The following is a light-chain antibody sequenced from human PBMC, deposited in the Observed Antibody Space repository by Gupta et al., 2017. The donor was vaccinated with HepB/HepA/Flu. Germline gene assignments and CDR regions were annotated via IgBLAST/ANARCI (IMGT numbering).Light chain of an antibody. J-gene: IGKJ2*01. CDR3: QHEYKLPKHT. CDR1: RDISNY. CDR2: DAS. Sequence: DIQMTQSPSSLSASVGDRVTITCQANRDISNYLNWYQQKPGKAPKLLIYDASIWETGVASRFSGSGYGKDFAFTINSRQQEDNATYYCQHEYKLPKHTFGQGTKMEI. V-gene: IGKV1-33*01.